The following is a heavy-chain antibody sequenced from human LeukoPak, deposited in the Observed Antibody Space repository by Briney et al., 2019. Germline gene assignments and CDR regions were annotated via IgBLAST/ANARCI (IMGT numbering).Heavy chain of an antibody. J-gene: IGHJ6*02. V-gene: IGHV4-4*07. D-gene: IGHD3-3*01. Sequence: SETLSLTCAVYGGSFSGYYWSWIRQPAGKGLEWIGRIYTSGSTNYNPSLKSRVTMSVDTSKNQFSLKLSSVTAADTAVYYCARDKVAYYDFWSGYYVEDQYYYYYGMDVWGQGTTVTVSS. CDR3: ARDKVAYYDFWSGYYVEDQYYYYYGMDV. CDR1: GGSFSGYY. CDR2: IYTSGST.